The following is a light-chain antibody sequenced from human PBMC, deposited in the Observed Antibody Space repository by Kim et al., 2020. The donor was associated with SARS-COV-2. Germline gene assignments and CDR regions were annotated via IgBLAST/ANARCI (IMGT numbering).Light chain of an antibody. CDR1: QSISSS. J-gene: IGKJ2*01. V-gene: IGKV1-5*01. CDR2: DAS. Sequence: DIQMTPSPSTLSACIGDRVTITCRASQSISSSLARYQQKPGKAPKPLIADASNLEGGVPSRFSGSGSGTEFTLTISSLQPDDFATSDSQQHNWLYTFGQGTKLEI. CDR3: QQHNWLYT.